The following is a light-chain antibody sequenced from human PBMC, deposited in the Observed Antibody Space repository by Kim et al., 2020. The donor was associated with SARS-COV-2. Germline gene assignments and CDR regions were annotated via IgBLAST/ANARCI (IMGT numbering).Light chain of an antibody. V-gene: IGLV1-47*01. CDR1: RSNSGSND. CDR3: AAWDDSLSGWV. CDR2: RNN. Sequence: GQRVTIYCSGSRSNSGSNDVYWYQQRPGTAPKLLIYRNNQRPSGVPDRFSGSKSGTSASLAISGLRSEDEADYYCAAWDDSLSGWVFGGGTQLTVL. J-gene: IGLJ3*02.